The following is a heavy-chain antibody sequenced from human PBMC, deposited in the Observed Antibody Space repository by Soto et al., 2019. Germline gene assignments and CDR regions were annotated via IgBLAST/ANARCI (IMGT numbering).Heavy chain of an antibody. D-gene: IGHD6-19*01. CDR2: INPSGGST. CDR1: GYTFTSYY. J-gene: IGHJ3*02. Sequence: ASVKVSCKAAGYTFTSYYMHWVRQAPGQGLEWMGIINPSGGSTSYAQKFQGRVTMTRDTSTSTVYMELSSLRSEDTAVYYCARGVRIAVADLGAFDIWGQGTMVTVSS. V-gene: IGHV1-46*03. CDR3: ARGVRIAVADLGAFDI.